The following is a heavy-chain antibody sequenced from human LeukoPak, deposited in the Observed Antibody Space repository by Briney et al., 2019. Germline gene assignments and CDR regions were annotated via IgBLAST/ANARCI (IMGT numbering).Heavy chain of an antibody. D-gene: IGHD1-20*01. V-gene: IGHV4-59*01. Sequence: SETLSLTCSISGDSISNYYWTWIRQPPGKGLEWIGNIFYSGSTRYNPSLKGRATTSLDTSKNQFSLKLSSVTAADTAVYYCARSITGYGFDIWGQGTMVTVSS. CDR1: GDSISNYY. CDR2: IFYSGST. J-gene: IGHJ3*02. CDR3: ARSITGYGFDI.